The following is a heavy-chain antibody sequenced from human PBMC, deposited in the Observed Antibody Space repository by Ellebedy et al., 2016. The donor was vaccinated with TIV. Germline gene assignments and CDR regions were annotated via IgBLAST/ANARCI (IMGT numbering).Heavy chain of an antibody. CDR2: IYYTGSS. D-gene: IGHD6-13*01. Sequence: MPSETLSLTCTVSGGSINSDYWTWIRQPPGKGLEWIGYIYYTGSSNSNPSLKSRVIISIDSSKNQFSLNLSSVTAADTADYYCARMKSYAGSWYYFDYWGQGAMVTVSS. V-gene: IGHV4-59*01. CDR3: ARMKSYAGSWYYFDY. CDR1: GGSINSDY. J-gene: IGHJ4*02.